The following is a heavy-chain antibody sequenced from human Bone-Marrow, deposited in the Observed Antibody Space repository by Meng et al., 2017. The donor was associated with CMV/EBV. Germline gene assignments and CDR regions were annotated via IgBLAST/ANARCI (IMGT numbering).Heavy chain of an antibody. J-gene: IGHJ4*02. CDR1: GYTFTAYF. V-gene: IGHV1-2*02. D-gene: IGHD1-7*01. Sequence: ASVKVSCKSFGYTFTAYFVHWVRQAPGQGLEWMGWINPNSGGTNYAQKFQGRVTMTRDTSISTAYMELSRLRSDDTAVYYCARGREVELNGYWGQGTLVTVSS. CDR3: ARGREVELNGY. CDR2: INPNSGGT.